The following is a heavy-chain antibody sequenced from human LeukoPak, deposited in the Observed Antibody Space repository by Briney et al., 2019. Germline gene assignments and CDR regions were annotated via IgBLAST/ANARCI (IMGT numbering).Heavy chain of an antibody. D-gene: IGHD4-17*01. CDR1: GFTFSSYS. J-gene: IGHJ6*02. CDR3: AKVFLTDYGDYAYYYGMDV. CDR2: VTSSSRTI. V-gene: IGHV3-48*01. Sequence: GGSLRLSCAASGFTFSSYSMNWVRQAPGKGPEWIAYVTSSSRTIYYADSVKGRFTISRDNAKSSLYLQLDSLRAEDTAVYYCAKVFLTDYGDYAYYYGMDVWGQGTTVTVSS.